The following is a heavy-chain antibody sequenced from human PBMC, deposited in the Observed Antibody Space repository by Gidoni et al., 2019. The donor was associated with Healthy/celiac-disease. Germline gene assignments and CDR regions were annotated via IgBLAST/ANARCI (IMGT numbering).Heavy chain of an antibody. CDR1: GYTFTSYY. D-gene: IGHD2-21*02. CDR3: ARAVHIVVVTAISYYFDY. CDR2: INPSGGST. J-gene: IGHJ4*02. Sequence: QVQLVQSGAEVKKPGASVKVSCKASGYTFTSYYMHWVRQAPGQGLEWMGIINPSGGSTSYAKKFQGRVTMTRDTSTSTVYMELSSLRSEDTAVYYCARAVHIVVVTAISYYFDYWGQGTLVTVSS. V-gene: IGHV1-46*01.